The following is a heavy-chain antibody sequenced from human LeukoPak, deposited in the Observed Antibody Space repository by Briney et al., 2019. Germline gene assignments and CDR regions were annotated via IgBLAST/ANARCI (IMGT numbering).Heavy chain of an antibody. CDR1: GFTFSSYE. D-gene: IGHD4-17*01. J-gene: IGHJ4*02. CDR3: ARVRVTVTTLDY. Sequence: GGSLRLSRAASGFTFSSYEMNWVRQAPGKGLEWLSYISSSGSTIYFADSVKGRFTISRDNAKNSLYLQMNSLRAEDTAVYYCARVRVTVTTLDYWGQGTLVTVSS. CDR2: ISSSGSTI. V-gene: IGHV3-48*03.